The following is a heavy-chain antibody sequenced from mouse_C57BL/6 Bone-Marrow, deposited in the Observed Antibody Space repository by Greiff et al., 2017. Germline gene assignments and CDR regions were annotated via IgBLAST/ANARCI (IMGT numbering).Heavy chain of an antibody. Sequence: QVQLQQPGAELVRPGTSVKLSCKASGYTFTSYWMHWVQQRPGQGLEWIGVIDPSDSYTNYNQKFKGKATLTVDTSSSTAYMQLSSLTSEDSAVYYGARWETGPRDDWGQGTTLTVSS. J-gene: IGHJ2*01. D-gene: IGHD4-1*01. CDR3: ARWETGPRDD. V-gene: IGHV1-59*01. CDR2: IDPSDSYT. CDR1: GYTFTSYW.